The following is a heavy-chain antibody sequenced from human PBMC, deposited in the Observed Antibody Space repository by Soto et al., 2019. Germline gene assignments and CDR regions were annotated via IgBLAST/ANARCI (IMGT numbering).Heavy chain of an antibody. CDR2: ISSSSSYI. D-gene: IGHD6-13*01. Sequence: GSLRLSCAASGFTFSSYSMNWVRQAPGKGLEWVSSISSSSSYIYYADSVKGRFTISRDNAKNSLYLQLNSLRADDTAVYYCARDTSSRFDYWGQGTLVTVSS. V-gene: IGHV3-21*01. J-gene: IGHJ4*02. CDR1: GFTFSSYS. CDR3: ARDTSSRFDY.